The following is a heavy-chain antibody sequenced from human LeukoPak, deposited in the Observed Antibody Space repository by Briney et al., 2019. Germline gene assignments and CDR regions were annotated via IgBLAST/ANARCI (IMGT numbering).Heavy chain of an antibody. Sequence: GSPRLSCAASGFTFSSYGMHWVRQAPGKGLEWVAVISYDGSNKYYADSVKGRFTISRDNSKNTLYLQINSLRAEDTAVYYCAKDPYGDYVSGNWFDPWGQGTLV. CDR1: GFTFSSYG. V-gene: IGHV3-30*18. J-gene: IGHJ5*02. CDR3: AKDPYGDYVSGNWFDP. D-gene: IGHD4-17*01. CDR2: ISYDGSNK.